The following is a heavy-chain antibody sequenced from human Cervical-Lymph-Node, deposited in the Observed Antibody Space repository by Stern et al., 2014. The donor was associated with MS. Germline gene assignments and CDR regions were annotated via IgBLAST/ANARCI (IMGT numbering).Heavy chain of an antibody. Sequence: VQLVESGGGVVQPGRSLRLSCAGSGFTFSSYGMHWVRQAPGKGLEWVALIWYDRSNKYYADSVKGRFTISRDNSKNTLYLQMNSLRAEDTAVYYCARDAMYSGSYPDYWGRGTLVTVSS. D-gene: IGHD1-26*01. CDR3: ARDAMYSGSYPDY. CDR2: IWYDRSNK. J-gene: IGHJ4*02. V-gene: IGHV3-33*01. CDR1: GFTFSSYG.